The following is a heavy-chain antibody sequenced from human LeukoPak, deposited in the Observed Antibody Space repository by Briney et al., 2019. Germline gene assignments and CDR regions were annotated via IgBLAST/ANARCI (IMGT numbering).Heavy chain of an antibody. CDR3: ASRIEQAFDI. CDR2: IDPTGGTT. Sequence: VASVKVSCKASGYTFTSYYMHCMRQAPGQGLEWMGIIDPTGGTTSSAQKFQDRLTMTRDTSTSTVYMELSSLRSGDTALYYCASRIEQAFDIWGQGTMVTVSS. J-gene: IGHJ3*02. V-gene: IGHV1-46*01. D-gene: IGHD1-14*01. CDR1: GYTFTSYY.